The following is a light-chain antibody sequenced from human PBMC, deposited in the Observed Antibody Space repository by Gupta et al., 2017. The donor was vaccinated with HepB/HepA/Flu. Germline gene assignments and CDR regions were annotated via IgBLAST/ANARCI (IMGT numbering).Light chain of an antibody. J-gene: IGLJ2*01. CDR2: END. V-gene: IGLV6-57*03. CDR3: QSYDDVVV. CDR1: SGNIASAY. Sequence: NFMLTQPHSVSESPGKTVTISCTRSSGNIASAYVQWYQQRPGSAPTTVIYENDQRPSGVPDRFSASIDSSSNSASLSISGLKTEDEADYYCQSYDDVVVFGGGTKRTVL.